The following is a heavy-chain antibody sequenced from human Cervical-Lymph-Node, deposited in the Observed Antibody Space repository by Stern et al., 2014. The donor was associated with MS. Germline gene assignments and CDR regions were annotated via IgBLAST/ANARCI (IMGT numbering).Heavy chain of an antibody. V-gene: IGHV3-30*03. Sequence: QVQLVQFGGAVVQPGRSLRLSCAASGFTFSGYGLHWVRQGPGQALVWGTYISYDGNHKYYAASVKGRFTISRDNTKNTLHLQMNSVPPDDTAIYYCARDYEDTSMLFDHWGQGTLVTVSS. CDR3: ARDYEDTSMLFDH. CDR1: GFTFSGYG. J-gene: IGHJ4*02. D-gene: IGHD2-8*01. CDR2: ISYDGNHK.